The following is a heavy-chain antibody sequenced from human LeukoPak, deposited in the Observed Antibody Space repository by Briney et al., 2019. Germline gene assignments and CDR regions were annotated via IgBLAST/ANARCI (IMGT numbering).Heavy chain of an antibody. J-gene: IGHJ5*02. CDR2: INPNSGGT. CDR3: ARDARGYGYNWFDP. V-gene: IGHV1-2*02. Sequence: ASVKVSCKASGYTFTGYYMHWVRQAPGQGLEWMGWINPNSGGTNYAQKFQGRVTMTRDTSISTAYMKLSRLRSDDTAVYYCARDARGYGYNWFDPWGQGTLVTVSS. CDR1: GYTFTGYY. D-gene: IGHD1-1*01.